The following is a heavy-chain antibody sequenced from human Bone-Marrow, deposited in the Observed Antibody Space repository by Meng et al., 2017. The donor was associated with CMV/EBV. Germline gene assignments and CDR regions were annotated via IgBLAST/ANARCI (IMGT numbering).Heavy chain of an antibody. Sequence: GSLRLSCTVSGGSISSYDWSWIRQPPGKGLEWIGYIYYSGTTNYNPSLKSRVTISVDTSKNQFSLKLSSVTAADTAVYYCARADGYDFLSGYYKPYYYYGMDVSGQGTTVTVSS. CDR3: ARADGYDFLSGYYKPYYYYGMDV. CDR1: GGSISSYD. CDR2: IYYSGTT. V-gene: IGHV4-59*01. D-gene: IGHD3-3*01. J-gene: IGHJ6*02.